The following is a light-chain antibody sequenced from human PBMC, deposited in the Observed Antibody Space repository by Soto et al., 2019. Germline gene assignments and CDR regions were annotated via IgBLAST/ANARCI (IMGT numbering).Light chain of an antibody. V-gene: IGLV8-61*01. CDR2: STN. J-gene: IGLJ3*02. CDR3: VLYMGSGIWV. CDR1: SGSVSTSYY. Sequence: QAVVTQEPSFSVSPGRTVTLTCGLRSGSVSTSYYPSWYQQTPGQAPRTLIYSTNTRPSGVPDRFSGSILGNKAALTITGAQADDEAYYYCVLYMGSGIWVFGGGTKLTVL.